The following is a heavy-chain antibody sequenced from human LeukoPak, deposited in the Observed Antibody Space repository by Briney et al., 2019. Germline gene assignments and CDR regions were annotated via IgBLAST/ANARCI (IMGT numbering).Heavy chain of an antibody. CDR3: ARQAGARSSAFDI. J-gene: IGHJ3*02. Sequence: PSETLSLTCTVSGGSLSSSSYYWGWIRQPPGKGLEWIGSIYYSGSTYYNPSLKSRVTISVDTSKNQFSLKLSSVTAADTAVYYCARQAGARSSAFDIWGQGTMVTVSS. D-gene: IGHD6-6*01. V-gene: IGHV4-39*01. CDR1: GGSLSSSSYY. CDR2: IYYSGST.